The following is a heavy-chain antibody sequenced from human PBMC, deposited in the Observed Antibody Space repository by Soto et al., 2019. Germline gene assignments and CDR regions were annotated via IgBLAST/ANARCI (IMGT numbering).Heavy chain of an antibody. CDR2: ISYDGSNK. D-gene: IGHD6-19*01. V-gene: IGHV3-30*18. J-gene: IGHJ5*02. CDR1: GFTFSSYG. Sequence: QVQLVESGGGVVQPGRSLRLSCAASGFTFSSYGMHWVRQAPGNGLEWVAVISYDGSNKYYADSVKGRFTISRDNSKNPLYLQMNSLRAEDTAVYYWAKGSKQWLTALFDPWGQGTLVTVSS. CDR3: AKGSKQWLTALFDP.